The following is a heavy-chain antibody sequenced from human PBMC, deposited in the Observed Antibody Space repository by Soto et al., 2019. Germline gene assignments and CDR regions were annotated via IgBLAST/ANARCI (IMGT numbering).Heavy chain of an antibody. CDR3: ARDHYYDSSGYPNWFDP. CDR1: GYTFSTYA. V-gene: IGHV1-18*01. J-gene: IGHJ5*02. CDR2: ISAYNGNT. D-gene: IGHD3-22*01. Sequence: ASVKVSCKASGYTFSTYAMHWVRQAPGQGLEWMGWISAYNGNTNYAQKLQGRVTMTTDTSTSTAYMELRSLRSDDTAVYYCARDHYYDSSGYPNWFDPWGQGTLVTVSS.